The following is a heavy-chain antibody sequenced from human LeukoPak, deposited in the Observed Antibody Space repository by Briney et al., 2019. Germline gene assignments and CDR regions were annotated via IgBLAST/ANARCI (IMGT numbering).Heavy chain of an antibody. Sequence: PSETLSLTCAVSGYSISSGYYWGWIRQPPGKGLGWIGSIYHSGSTYHNPSLKSRVTISVDTSKNHFSLNLSSVTAADTAVYYCARMYGTWAFDIWGQGTMVTVSS. CDR3: ARMYGTWAFDI. D-gene: IGHD1-1*01. CDR2: IYHSGST. J-gene: IGHJ3*02. CDR1: GYSISSGYY. V-gene: IGHV4-38-2*01.